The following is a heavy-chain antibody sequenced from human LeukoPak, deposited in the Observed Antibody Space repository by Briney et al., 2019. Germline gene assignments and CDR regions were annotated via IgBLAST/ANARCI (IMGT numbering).Heavy chain of an antibody. CDR3: VRDWRTWLQLAY. Sequence: GGSLRLSFAASGLIFSSYWMSWVRQAPGKGLEWVANIKEDGSEKYYVDSVKGRFTISRDNAKNSLYLQMNSLRAEDTAVYYCVRDWRTWLQLAYWGQGTLVTVSS. CDR2: IKEDGSEK. J-gene: IGHJ4*02. D-gene: IGHD5-24*01. CDR1: GLIFSSYW. V-gene: IGHV3-7*01.